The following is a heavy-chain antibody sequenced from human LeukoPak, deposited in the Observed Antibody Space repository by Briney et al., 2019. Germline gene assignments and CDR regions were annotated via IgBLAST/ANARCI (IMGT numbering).Heavy chain of an antibody. CDR1: GGSFSGYY. J-gene: IGHJ4*02. CDR3: ASSSRTNYDILTGYYDGYYFDY. CDR2: INHSGST. V-gene: IGHV4-34*01. D-gene: IGHD3-9*01. Sequence: SETLSLTCAVYGGSFSGYYWSWIRQPPGEGLEWIGEINHSGSTNYNPSLKSRVTISVDTSKNQFSLKLSSVTAADTAVYYCASSSRTNYDILTGYYDGYYFDYWGQGTLVTVSS.